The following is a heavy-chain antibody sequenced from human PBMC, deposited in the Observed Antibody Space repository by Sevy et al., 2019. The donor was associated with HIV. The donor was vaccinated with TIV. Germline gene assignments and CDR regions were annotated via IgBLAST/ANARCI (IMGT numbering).Heavy chain of an antibody. J-gene: IGHJ4*02. CDR1: QFTFRTYA. D-gene: IGHD2-21*01. CDR2: ISASGGST. CDR3: AKGRTVPVGGDFDY. Sequence: GGSLRLSCIASQFTFRTYAMSWVRQAPGKGLEWVSGISASGGSTFYADSVKGRFTISRDNSKNTLYLQMNGLRAEDTALDYCAKGRTVPVGGDFDYWGQGTLVTVSS. V-gene: IGHV3-23*01.